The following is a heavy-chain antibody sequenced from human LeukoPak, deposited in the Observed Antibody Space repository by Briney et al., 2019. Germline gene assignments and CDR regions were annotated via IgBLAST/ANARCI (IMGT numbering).Heavy chain of an antibody. CDR3: AKGRFRGDCSGGSCYPFVP. D-gene: IGHD2-15*01. CDR2: ISGGGDST. V-gene: IGHV3-23*01. CDR1: GFTFTNYA. J-gene: IGHJ5*02. Sequence: PGGSLSLSCAASGFTFTNYAMSWVRQAPGKGLEWVSAISGGGDSTSYADSVKGRFTIPRDNSKDTVYLQMSRLGGEDTALYYCAKGRFRGDCSGGSCYPFVPWGQGTLVTVSS.